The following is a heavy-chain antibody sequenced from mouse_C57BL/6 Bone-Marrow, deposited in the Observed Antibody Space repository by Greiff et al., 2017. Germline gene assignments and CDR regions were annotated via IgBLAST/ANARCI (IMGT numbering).Heavy chain of an antibody. CDR3: ESYAMDY. Sequence: QVQLQQSGAELARPGASVKLSCKASGYTFTSYGISWVKQRTGQGLEWIGEIYPRSGNTYYNEKFKGKATLTADKSSSTAYMELRSLTSEDSAVYFCESYAMDYWGQGTSVTVSS. J-gene: IGHJ4*01. V-gene: IGHV1-81*01. CDR1: GYTFTSYG. CDR2: IYPRSGNT.